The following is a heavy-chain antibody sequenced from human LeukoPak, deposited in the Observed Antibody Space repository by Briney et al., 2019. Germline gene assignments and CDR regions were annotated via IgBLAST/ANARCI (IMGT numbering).Heavy chain of an antibody. CDR3: ARVILWFGELADAFDI. Sequence: ASVKVSCKASGYTFTGYYMHWVRQAPGQGLEWMGWINPNSGGTNYAQKFQGRVTMTRDTSISTAYMELSGLRSDDTAVYYCARVILWFGELADAFDIWGQGTMVTVSS. V-gene: IGHV1-2*02. CDR1: GYTFTGYY. J-gene: IGHJ3*02. D-gene: IGHD3-10*01. CDR2: INPNSGGT.